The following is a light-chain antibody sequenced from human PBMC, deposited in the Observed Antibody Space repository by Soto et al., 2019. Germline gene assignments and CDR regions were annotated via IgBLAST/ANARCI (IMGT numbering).Light chain of an antibody. CDR3: SSYAGSNNLEV. J-gene: IGLJ2*01. CDR2: DVS. Sequence: QSALTQPPSASGSPGQSVTISCTGTSSDVGAYNYVSWYQQHPGKAPKLMIYDVSKRPSGVPGRFSGSKSGNTASLTVSGLRAEDEADYYCSSYAGSNNLEVFGGGTKLTVL. V-gene: IGLV2-8*01. CDR1: SSDVGAYNY.